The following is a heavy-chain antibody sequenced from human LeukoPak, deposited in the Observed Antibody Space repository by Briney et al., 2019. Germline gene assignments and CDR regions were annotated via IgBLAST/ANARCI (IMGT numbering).Heavy chain of an antibody. CDR2: IYYSGST. D-gene: IGHD6-6*01. V-gene: IGHV4-39*07. Sequence: SETLSLTCTVSGGSISSSSYYWGWIRQPPGKGLEWIGSIYYSGSTYYNPSLKSRVTISVDTSKNQFSLKLSSVTAADTAVYYCARDGLVPRLVDYWGQGTLVTVSS. J-gene: IGHJ4*02. CDR3: ARDGLVPRLVDY. CDR1: GGSISSSSYY.